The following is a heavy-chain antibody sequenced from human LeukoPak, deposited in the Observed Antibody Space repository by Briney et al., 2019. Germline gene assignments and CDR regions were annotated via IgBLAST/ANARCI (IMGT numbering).Heavy chain of an antibody. Sequence: ASVKVSCKASGYTFTSYSITWVRQAPGQGLEWMGWISTYNGNTNYVQKFQGRVTMTTDTSTSTAYMELRSLRSDDTAVYYCVPRGDGGFDYWGQGTLVIVSS. D-gene: IGHD3-16*01. CDR3: VPRGDGGFDY. CDR1: GYTFTSYS. J-gene: IGHJ4*02. CDR2: ISTYNGNT. V-gene: IGHV1-18*01.